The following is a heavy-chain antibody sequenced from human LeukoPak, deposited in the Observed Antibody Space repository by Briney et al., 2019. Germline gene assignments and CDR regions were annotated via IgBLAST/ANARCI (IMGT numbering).Heavy chain of an antibody. V-gene: IGHV1-8*01. J-gene: IGHJ4*02. Sequence: ASVKVSCKASGYTFSNYDINWVRQATGQGLEWIGWMSPNSGNTGYVKKFQGGVTMTRDTSIGTAYMELSGLTSEDTAIYYCARDRVGVGGNGWENWGQGTLVTVSS. D-gene: IGHD6-19*01. CDR1: GYTFSNYD. CDR2: MSPNSGNT. CDR3: ARDRVGVGGNGWEN.